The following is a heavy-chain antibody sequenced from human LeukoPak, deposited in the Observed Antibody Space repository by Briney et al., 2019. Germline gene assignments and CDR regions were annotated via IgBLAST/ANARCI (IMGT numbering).Heavy chain of an antibody. D-gene: IGHD2-21*01. CDR1: GGSISSYY. CDR3: ARSGPDSVTFDM. CDR2: IYDSGST. J-gene: IGHJ3*02. Sequence: SESLSLTCTVSGGSISSYYRSWIRQPPGKGLEWIGYIYDSGSTNYNPSLKSRVTISVDTSKNQFSLKLSSVHAADWGVDYCARSGPDSVTFDMWGERTMVTVSS. V-gene: IGHV4-59*01.